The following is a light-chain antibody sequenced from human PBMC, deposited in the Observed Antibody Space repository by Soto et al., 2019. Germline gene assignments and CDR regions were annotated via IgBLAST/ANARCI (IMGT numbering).Light chain of an antibody. CDR2: DAS. J-gene: IGKJ4*01. CDR3: QQRRNVRLT. CDR1: QYFGSS. V-gene: IGKV3-11*01. Sequence: EIVLTQSPATLSLSPGERATLSCRASQYFGSSLAWYQQKPGQPPRLLMYDASNRAAGIPARFSGSGSGTDFTLTISSLEPEDFAVYYCQQRRNVRLTFGGGTKVDVK.